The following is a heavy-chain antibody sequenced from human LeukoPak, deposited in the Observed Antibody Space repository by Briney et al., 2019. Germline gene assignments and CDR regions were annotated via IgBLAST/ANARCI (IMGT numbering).Heavy chain of an antibody. Sequence: PGGSLRLSCAASLFTFGTYWMSWVRQAPGKGLEWVANINQDGSERYLADSLKGRFTVSRDNAKKSLYLEMKSLRAGDTAVYYCARVMAARSFYFDHWGQGTLVTVPS. CDR2: INQDGSER. J-gene: IGHJ4*02. CDR1: LFTFGTYW. D-gene: IGHD3-16*02. CDR3: ARVMAARSFYFDH. V-gene: IGHV3-7*01.